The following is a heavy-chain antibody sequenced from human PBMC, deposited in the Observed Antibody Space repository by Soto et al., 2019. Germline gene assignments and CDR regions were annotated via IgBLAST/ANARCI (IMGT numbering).Heavy chain of an antibody. CDR2: IVPLLGTA. D-gene: IGHD3-3*02. CDR3: ARESSRSEHFYGVAG. J-gene: IGHJ6*02. CDR1: GGSFGNYV. V-gene: IGHV1-69*06. Sequence: QVQLVQSGAEVKKPGSSVKLSCKASGGSFGNYVITWVRQAPGQGLEWMGGIVPLLGTANYQQKYRDRVSLSADKSKSTAYMEPSSLGSDETAVEYDARESSRSEHFYGVAGWGQGTTV.